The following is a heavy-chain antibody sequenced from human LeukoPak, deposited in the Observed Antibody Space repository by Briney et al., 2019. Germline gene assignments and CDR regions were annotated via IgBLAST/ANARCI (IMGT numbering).Heavy chain of an antibody. CDR1: GFTFSSYS. Sequence: GGSLRLSCAASGFTFSSYSMYWVRQAPGKGLEWVSSISSSSSYIYYADSVKGRFTISRDNSKNTLYLQMNSLRGEDTAVYYCARDNSVRDEAWWFNPWGQGTLVTVSS. D-gene: IGHD5-24*01. CDR3: ARDNSVRDEAWWFNP. J-gene: IGHJ5*02. V-gene: IGHV3-21*01. CDR2: ISSSSSYI.